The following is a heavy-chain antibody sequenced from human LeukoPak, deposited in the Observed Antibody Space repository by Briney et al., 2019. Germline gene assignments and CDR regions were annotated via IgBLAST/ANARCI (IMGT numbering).Heavy chain of an antibody. CDR3: ARRVFYYDSSGNFDY. Sequence: TSETLSLTCTVSGGSISSSSYYWGWIRQPPGKGLEWIGSIYYSGSTYYNPSLKSRVTISVDTSKNQFSLKLSSVTAADTAVYYCARRVFYYDSSGNFDYWGQGTLVTVSP. CDR1: GGSISSSSYY. D-gene: IGHD3-22*01. V-gene: IGHV4-39*01. CDR2: IYYSGST. J-gene: IGHJ4*02.